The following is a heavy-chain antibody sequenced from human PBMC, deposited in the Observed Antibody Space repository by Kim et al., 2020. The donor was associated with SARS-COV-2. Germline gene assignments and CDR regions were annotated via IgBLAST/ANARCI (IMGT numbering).Heavy chain of an antibody. J-gene: IGHJ6*02. V-gene: IGHV3-23*01. CDR2: FTGGGGGA. Sequence: GGSLRLSCVVSGFTFRTSAMSWVRQAPGKGLEWVSAFTGGGGGAVYAGSVKGRFTSSRDNSKRTLYLQINSLRAADTAVYYCAKPTDCTTTRCPTGWAYGMGVWGQGTTLTVSS. CDR3: AKPTDCTTTRCPTGWAYGMGV. D-gene: IGHD2-2*01. CDR1: GFTFRTSA.